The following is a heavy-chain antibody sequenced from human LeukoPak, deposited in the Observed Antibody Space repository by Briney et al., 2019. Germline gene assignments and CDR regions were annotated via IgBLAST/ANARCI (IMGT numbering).Heavy chain of an antibody. Sequence: PGGSLRLSCAASGFTVSDNYMSWIRQAPGKGLEWVSLISSGGSTYYADSVKGRFTISRDNSKNTLYLQINSLRAEDTAVYYCARERSGSRWYFDYWGQGTLVTVSS. V-gene: IGHV3-66*01. CDR2: ISSGGST. J-gene: IGHJ4*02. CDR3: ARERSGSRWYFDY. D-gene: IGHD1-26*01. CDR1: GFTVSDNY.